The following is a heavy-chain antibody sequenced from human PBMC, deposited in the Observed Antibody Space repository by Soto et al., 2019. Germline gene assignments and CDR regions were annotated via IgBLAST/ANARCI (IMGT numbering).Heavy chain of an antibody. CDR2: IYYSGST. V-gene: IGHV4-59*01. D-gene: IGHD5-12*01. CDR3: AREFGDGYNLGGFDP. CDR1: GGSISSYY. J-gene: IGHJ5*02. Sequence: PSETLSLTCTVSGGSISSYYCSWIRQPPGKGLEWIGYIYYSGSTNYNPSLKSRVTISVDTSKNQFSLKLSSVTAADTAVYYCAREFGDGYNLGGFDPWGQRTLVTVSS.